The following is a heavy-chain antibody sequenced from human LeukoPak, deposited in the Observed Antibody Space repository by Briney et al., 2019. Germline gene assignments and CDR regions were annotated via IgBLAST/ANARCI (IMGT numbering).Heavy chain of an antibody. J-gene: IGHJ4*02. D-gene: IGHD5-12*01. CDR1: GFTFSSYS. V-gene: IGHV3-21*04. CDR3: AKDRRWWLLGSVFDY. CDR2: ISSSSSYI. Sequence: GGSLRLSCAASGFTFSSYSMNWVRQAPGKGLEWVSSISSSSSYIYYADSVKGRFTISRDNAKNSLYLQMNSLRAEDTAVYYCAKDRRWWLLGSVFDYRGQGTLVTVSS.